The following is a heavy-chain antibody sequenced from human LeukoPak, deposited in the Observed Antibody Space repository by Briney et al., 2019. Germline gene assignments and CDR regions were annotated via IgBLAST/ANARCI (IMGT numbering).Heavy chain of an antibody. CDR2: ISNDGTGP. V-gene: IGHV3-74*01. J-gene: IGHJ4*02. CDR1: GFTFSDYW. CDR3: ARDPGEDTTFDS. Sequence: PGGSLRLSCAASGFTFSDYWMHWVRPIPGKGLVWVSRISNDGTGPSYAESVEGRFTISRDNAKDTLYLQLNNLGDEDTGVYFCARDPGEDTTFDSWGQGTLVTVSA. D-gene: IGHD1-1*01.